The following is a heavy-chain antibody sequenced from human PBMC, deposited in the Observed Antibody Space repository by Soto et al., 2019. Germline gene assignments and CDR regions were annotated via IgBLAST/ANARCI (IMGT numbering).Heavy chain of an antibody. Sequence: EAQLLESGGGLVQPGGSLRLSCAASGFTFSSYAMSWVRQAPGKGLEWVSGIIASGGSTYYADSVKGRFTISRDNSKNTLYLQLNSLRAEDTAIYYCAKSPMLIVIDIWGQATMVTVSS. D-gene: IGHD3-22*01. V-gene: IGHV3-23*01. CDR1: GFTFSSYA. CDR2: IIASGGST. J-gene: IGHJ3*02. CDR3: AKSPMLIVIDI.